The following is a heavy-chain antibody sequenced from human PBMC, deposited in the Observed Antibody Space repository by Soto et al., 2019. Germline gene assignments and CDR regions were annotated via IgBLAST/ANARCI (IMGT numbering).Heavy chain of an antibody. J-gene: IGHJ4*02. V-gene: IGHV4-31*03. CDR2: IYYSGST. CDR3: ARDLRAYGNFDY. CDR1: GGSISSGGYY. D-gene: IGHD4-17*01. Sequence: PSETLSLTCTVSGGSISSGGYYWSWIRQHPGKGLEWIGYIYYSGSTYYNPSLKSRVTISVDTSKNQFSLKLSSVTAADTAVYYCARDLRAYGNFDYWGQGTLVTVSS.